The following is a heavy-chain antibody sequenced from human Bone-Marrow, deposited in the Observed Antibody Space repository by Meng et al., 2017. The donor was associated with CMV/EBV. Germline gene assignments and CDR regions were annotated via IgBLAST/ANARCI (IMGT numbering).Heavy chain of an antibody. V-gene: IGHV3-30*02. CDR1: GCTFDTYG. CDR3: AKDKLAYGMDV. CDR2: IRSDGSIG. D-gene: IGHD3-3*02. J-gene: IGHJ6*02. Sequence: GESLKISYAASGCTFDTYGGHWGRQGPGKGMEWVAFIRSDGSIGYYEDSVKGRFTISKDNTKSTLFLEMNSLRAEDTAMYHCAKDKLAYGMDVWGQGATVTVSS.